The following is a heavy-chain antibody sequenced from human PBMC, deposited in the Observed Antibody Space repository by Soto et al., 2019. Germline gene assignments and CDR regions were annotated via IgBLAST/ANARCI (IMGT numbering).Heavy chain of an antibody. J-gene: IGHJ6*02. D-gene: IGHD3-16*01. CDR2: IGTAGDK. Sequence: EVQLVESGGGLVQPGGSLRLSCAASGFTFSSYDMHWVRQATGKGLEWVSAIGTAGDKYYPGSVKGRFTISRENAKNSLYLQMNSLRAGDTAVYYCARSPRFGATIPWGLYYYGMDVWGQGTTVTVSS. CDR3: ARSPRFGATIPWGLYYYGMDV. V-gene: IGHV3-13*01. CDR1: GFTFSSYD.